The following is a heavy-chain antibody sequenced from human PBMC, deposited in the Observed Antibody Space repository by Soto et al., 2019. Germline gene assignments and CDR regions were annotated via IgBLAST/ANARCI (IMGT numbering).Heavy chain of an antibody. V-gene: IGHV3-23*01. D-gene: IGHD3-16*01. Sequence: EVQLLESGGGLVQPGGSRTLSCVGSGFTFKSDAMSWDRQAPGKRLEWVSVISASGYTTYYADSVKGPLTISRDKSRNTDYLETSILRAEYTAVDYRAKGEGGIVDAFDIWGQGTVLSVSS. CDR1: GFTFKSDA. CDR2: ISASGYTT. J-gene: IGHJ3*02. CDR3: AKGEGGIVDAFDI.